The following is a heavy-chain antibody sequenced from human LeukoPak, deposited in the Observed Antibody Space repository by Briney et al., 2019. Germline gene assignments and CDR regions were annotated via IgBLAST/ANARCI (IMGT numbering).Heavy chain of an antibody. V-gene: IGHV1-2*02. Sequence: GASVKVSCKASGYTFTGYYMHWVRQAPGQGLEWMGWINPNSGGTNYAQKFQGRVTMTRDTSISTAYMELSRRRSDDTAVYYCARMREQAMVISWDYPGAFDIWGQGTMVTVSS. CDR3: ARMREQAMVISWDYPGAFDI. CDR2: INPNSGGT. CDR1: GYTFTGYY. J-gene: IGHJ3*02. D-gene: IGHD5-18*01.